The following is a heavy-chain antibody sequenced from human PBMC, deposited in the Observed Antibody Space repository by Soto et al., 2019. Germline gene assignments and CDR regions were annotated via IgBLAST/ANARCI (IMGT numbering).Heavy chain of an antibody. D-gene: IGHD6-13*01. J-gene: IGHJ4*02. V-gene: IGHV4-31*03. CDR3: LRFKQEIAAAEGFDY. CDR2: IYYSGST. CDR1: GGSISSGGYY. Sequence: QVQLQESGPGLVKPSQTLSLTCTVSGGSISSGGYYWSWIRQHPGKGLEWIGYIYYSGSTYYNPSLKSRVTISVDTSKNQFSLKLSSVTASGTAVYYCLRFKQEIAAAEGFDYWGQGTLVTVSS.